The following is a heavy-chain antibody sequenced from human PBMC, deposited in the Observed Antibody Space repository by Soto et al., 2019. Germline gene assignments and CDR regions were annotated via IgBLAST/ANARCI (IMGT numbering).Heavy chain of an antibody. V-gene: IGHV4-31*03. CDR3: ARAKEHPRHCFDC. CDR1: GGSISSGGYY. CDR2: IYYGGST. Sequence: QVQLQESGPGLVKPSQTLSLTCTVSGGSISSGGYYWSWIRQHPGKGLDWIGYIYYGGSTYYNPSLKSRVTISVATPKTQLSLRLSSVTAADTAVYYCARAKEHPRHCFDCWGQGTLVTVSS. J-gene: IGHJ4*02.